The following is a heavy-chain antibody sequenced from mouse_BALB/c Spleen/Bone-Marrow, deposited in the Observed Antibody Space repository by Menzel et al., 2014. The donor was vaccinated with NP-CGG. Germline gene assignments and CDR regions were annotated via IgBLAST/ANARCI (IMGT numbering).Heavy chain of an antibody. CDR2: IRDKANGYTT. D-gene: IGHD2-1*01. CDR3: ARDDGNYHCFDY. Sequence: EVKLMESGGGLVQPGGSLRLSCATSGFTFTDYYMSWVRQPPGRALEWLGFIRDKANGYTTEYSAPVKGRFTISRDNSQSIVYLQMNTLRTEDSATYYCARDDGNYHCFDYWGQGTTLTVSS. V-gene: IGHV7-3*02. CDR1: GFTFTDYY. J-gene: IGHJ2*01.